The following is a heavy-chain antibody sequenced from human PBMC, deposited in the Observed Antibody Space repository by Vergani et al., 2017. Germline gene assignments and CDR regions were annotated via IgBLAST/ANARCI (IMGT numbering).Heavy chain of an antibody. V-gene: IGHV3-30*18. CDR1: GFRFSDYG. CDR2: ISYDGDTT. J-gene: IGHJ4*02. Sequence: HVQMVESGGGVVQPGRSLRLSCAVSGFRFSDYGMHWVRQAPGRGLEWVALISYDGDTTYYEDSVKGRFTISRDNSKNTLFLQMHRLGVEDTALYYCANVPLNMTKPDRGVFWGEGSLVTVSS. D-gene: IGHD2-2*01. CDR3: ANVPLNMTKPDRGVF.